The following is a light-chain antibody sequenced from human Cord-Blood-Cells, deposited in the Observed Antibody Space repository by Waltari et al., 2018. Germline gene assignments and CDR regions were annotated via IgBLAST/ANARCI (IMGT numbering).Light chain of an antibody. CDR3: NSRDSSGNHLV. Sequence: SSELTQDPAVSVALGQTVRITCQGDSLRSYYASWYQQKPGQPPVLVIYGKNNRPSGIPDRFSSSSSGNTASLTITGAQAEDEADYYCNSRDSSGNHLVFGGGTKLTVL. CDR1: SLRSYY. V-gene: IGLV3-19*01. CDR2: GKN. J-gene: IGLJ3*02.